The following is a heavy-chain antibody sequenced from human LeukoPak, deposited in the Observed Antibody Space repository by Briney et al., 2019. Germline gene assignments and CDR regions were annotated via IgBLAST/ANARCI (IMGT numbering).Heavy chain of an antibody. CDR3: ARSYNWGSRDDFDY. CDR1: GYTFTSYG. Sequence: ASVKVSCKASGYTFTSYGISWVRQAPGQGLEWMGWISAYNGNTNYAQKFQGRVTMTRNTSISTAYMELSGLRSEDTAVYYCARSYNWGSRDDFDYWGQGTLVTVSS. CDR2: ISAYNGNT. D-gene: IGHD7-27*01. J-gene: IGHJ4*02. V-gene: IGHV1-18*01.